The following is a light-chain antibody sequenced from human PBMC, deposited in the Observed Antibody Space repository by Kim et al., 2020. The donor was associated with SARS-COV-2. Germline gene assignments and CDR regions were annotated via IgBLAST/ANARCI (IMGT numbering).Light chain of an antibody. J-gene: IGLJ1*01. CDR3: SSYTGSSTYV. CDR1: SSDVGGYNY. Sequence: QSALTQPASVSGSPGQSITISCTGTSSDVGGYNYVSWYQQHPGKAPKLMIYDVSKRPSGVSNRFSGSKSGNTASLTISGLQAEYEADYYCSSYTGSSTYVFGTGTKVTVL. CDR2: DVS. V-gene: IGLV2-14*01.